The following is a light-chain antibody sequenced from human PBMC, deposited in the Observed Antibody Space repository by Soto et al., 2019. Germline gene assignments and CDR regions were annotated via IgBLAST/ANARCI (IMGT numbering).Light chain of an antibody. CDR3: AAWDDSLSAFV. CDR2: RNN. CDR1: SSNIGSNY. V-gene: IGLV1-47*01. Sequence: QSVLTQPPSASGTPGQRVTISCSGSSSNIGSNYVYWYQQLPGTAPKLLIYRNNQRPSGVPDRFSGSKSGTSASLAISGLRSEDEADYYCAAWDDSLSAFVFGGGTKLTVL. J-gene: IGLJ3*02.